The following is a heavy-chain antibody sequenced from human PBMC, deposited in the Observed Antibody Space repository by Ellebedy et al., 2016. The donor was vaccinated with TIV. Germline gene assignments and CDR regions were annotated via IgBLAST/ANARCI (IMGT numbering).Heavy chain of an antibody. CDR2: IYPGDSDT. CDR1: GYRFTEYW. V-gene: IGHV5-51*01. Sequence: GESLKISXKGSGYRFTEYWIGWVRQMPGKGLEWMGIIYPGDSDTIYSPSFQGQVTISADKSISTAYLQWSSLKASDTAMYYCARAIMITFGGVIVQTPYFDYWGQGTLVTVSS. D-gene: IGHD3-16*02. J-gene: IGHJ4*02. CDR3: ARAIMITFGGVIVQTPYFDY.